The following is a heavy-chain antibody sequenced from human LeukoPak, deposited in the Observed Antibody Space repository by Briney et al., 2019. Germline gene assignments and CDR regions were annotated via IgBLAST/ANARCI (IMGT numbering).Heavy chain of an antibody. CDR1: GFTFSSYW. D-gene: IGHD6-19*01. J-gene: IGHJ4*02. V-gene: IGHV3-74*01. CDR2: IKNDGSTT. CDR3: ARDLGAVALGY. Sequence: PGGSLRLSCAASGFTFSSYWMHWVRQPPGKGLVWVSRIKNDGSTTTYADSVKGRFTISRDNAKNTLYLQMNSLRAEDTAVYYCARDLGAVALGYWGQGTLVTVSS.